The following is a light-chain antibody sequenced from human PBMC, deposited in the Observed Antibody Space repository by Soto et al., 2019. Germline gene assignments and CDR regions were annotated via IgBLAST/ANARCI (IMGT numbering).Light chain of an antibody. V-gene: IGKV1-39*01. CDR1: QSIITY. CDR2: AAS. Sequence: DIQMTQSPSSLSASVGDRVTITCRASQSIITYLNWYQQKPGKAPKLLIHAASSLESGVPSRFSGSGSGTDFTLTISSLQPEDSATYYCQQSYSIPVTFGQGTKVDIK. J-gene: IGKJ2*01. CDR3: QQSYSIPVT.